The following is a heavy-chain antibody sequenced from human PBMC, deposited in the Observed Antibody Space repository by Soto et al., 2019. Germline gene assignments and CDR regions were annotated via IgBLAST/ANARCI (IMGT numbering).Heavy chain of an antibody. D-gene: IGHD6-6*01. Sequence: QVQLQESGPGLVKPSQTLSLTCTVSGGSISSGDYYWNWIRQPPGKGLEWIGSIFYSGSTYYNPSLKSRISISIDTSKKQFSLKLSSVTAADTAVYYCARKYRDGYDYWGQGTLVTVSS. CDR1: GGSISSGDYY. J-gene: IGHJ4*02. V-gene: IGHV4-30-4*01. CDR2: IFYSGST. CDR3: ARKYRDGYDY.